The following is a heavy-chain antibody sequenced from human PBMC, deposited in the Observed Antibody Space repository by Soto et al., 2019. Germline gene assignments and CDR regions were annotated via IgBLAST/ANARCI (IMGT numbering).Heavy chain of an antibody. D-gene: IGHD4-17*01. CDR2: VYYSGTT. Sequence: SETLSLTCTVSVGSISSSSYYWGWIRQPPGKGLEWIGYVYYSGTTNYNPSLKSRVTISVDLSKNRFSLRLSSVTTADTALYYCARTTAVPNTLRSRYFFDYWGQGTLVTVSS. V-gene: IGHV4-61*05. CDR1: VGSISSSSYY. J-gene: IGHJ4*02. CDR3: ARTTAVPNTLRSRYFFDY.